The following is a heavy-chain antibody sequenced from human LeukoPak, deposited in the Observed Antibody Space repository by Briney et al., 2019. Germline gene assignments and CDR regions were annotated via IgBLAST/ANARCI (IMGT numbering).Heavy chain of an antibody. CDR2: MNPNSGNT. CDR1: GYTFTSYD. CDR3: AKGSKLVVITRDHYKAV. Sequence: ASVKVSCKASGYTFTSYDINWVRQATGQGLEWMGWMNPNSGNTGYAQKFQGRVTITRNTSISTAYMELSSLRSEDTAVYYCAKGSKLVVITRDHYKAVWGKGTTVTISS. V-gene: IGHV1-8*03. J-gene: IGHJ6*03. D-gene: IGHD3-22*01.